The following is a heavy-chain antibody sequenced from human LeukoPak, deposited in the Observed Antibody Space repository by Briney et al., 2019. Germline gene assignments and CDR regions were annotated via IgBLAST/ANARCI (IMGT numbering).Heavy chain of an antibody. CDR2: ISWNSGSI. CDR3: AKDIAAQGSSVDY. D-gene: IGHD6-25*01. V-gene: IGHV3-9*01. CDR1: GFTFSTYP. Sequence: PGGSLRLSCAASGFTFSTYPMIWVRQAPGKGLEWVSGISWNSGSIGYADSVKGRFTISRDNAKNSLYLQMNSLRAEDTALYYCAKDIAAQGSSVDYWGQGTLVTVSS. J-gene: IGHJ4*02.